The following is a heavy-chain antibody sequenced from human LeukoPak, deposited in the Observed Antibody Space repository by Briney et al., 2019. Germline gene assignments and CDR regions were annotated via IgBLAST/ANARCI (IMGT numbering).Heavy chain of an antibody. D-gene: IGHD6-19*01. J-gene: IGHJ4*03. CDR2: ISGDGGST. Sequence: GGSLRLSCAASGFTFDDSAMHWVRQAPGKGLEWVSLISGDGGSTYYADSVKGRFTISRGNRKNSLSLQMNSLRAEDTAVYYCARASSGYFDYWGQGTLVTVSS. V-gene: IGHV3-43*02. CDR1: GFTFDDSA. CDR3: ARASSGYFDY.